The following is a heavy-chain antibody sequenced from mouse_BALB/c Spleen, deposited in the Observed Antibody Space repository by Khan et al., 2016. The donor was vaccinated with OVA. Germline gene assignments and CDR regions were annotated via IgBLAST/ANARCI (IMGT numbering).Heavy chain of an antibody. V-gene: IGHV1-5*01. CDR3: TRRNGDVAWFAY. Sequence: EVQLQQSGTVLARPGASVKMSCKASGYTFTSYWMHWVQQRPGQGLEWIGYIYPGNTDTNSNHNFKGKAKLTAVTSTTTAFMELRSLTNEDSAVNYCTRRNGDVAWFAYWGQGTLVTVSA. J-gene: IGHJ3*01. CDR1: GYTFTSYW. D-gene: IGHD4-1*01. CDR2: IYPGNTDT.